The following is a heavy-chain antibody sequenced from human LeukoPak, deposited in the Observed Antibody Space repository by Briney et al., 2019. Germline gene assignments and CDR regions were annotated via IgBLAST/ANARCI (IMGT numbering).Heavy chain of an antibody. CDR1: GFTFNTYA. D-gene: IGHD3-22*01. V-gene: IGHV3-23*01. Sequence: GGSLRLSCAASGFTFNTYAMSWVRQAPGKGPEWVSGIRGNGGTTYYADSVKGRFTISRDNAKNSLYLQMNSLRAEDTAVYYCARGSDSPYYYDSSGYSRYYYYYMDVWGKGTTVTVSS. J-gene: IGHJ6*03. CDR3: ARGSDSPYYYDSSGYSRYYYYYMDV. CDR2: IRGNGGTT.